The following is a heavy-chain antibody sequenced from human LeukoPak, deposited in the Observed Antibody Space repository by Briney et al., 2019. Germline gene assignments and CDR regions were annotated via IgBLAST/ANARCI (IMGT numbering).Heavy chain of an antibody. J-gene: IGHJ3*02. CDR2: IYSGGST. CDR1: GXTVSSNY. Sequence: GGSLRLSCAASGXTVSSNYMSWVPQAPGKGLEWVSVIYSGGSTDYADSVKGRFTISKDNSKNTLYLQMNSLRVEDTAVYYCARSSHYDILTGYSEEDAFDIWGQGTMVTVSS. CDR3: ARSSHYDILTGYSEEDAFDI. V-gene: IGHV3-53*01. D-gene: IGHD3-9*01.